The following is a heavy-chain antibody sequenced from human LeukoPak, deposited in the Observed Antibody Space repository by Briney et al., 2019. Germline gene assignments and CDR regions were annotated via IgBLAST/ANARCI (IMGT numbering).Heavy chain of an antibody. CDR1: GDSLTSHF. Sequence: PSESLSLTCNVSGDSLTSHFWSWIRQTPGKGLEWIGYVFHSGTTNYSPSLKSRVTISLDTSKKQFYLRLASVTAADTAVYYCARRMATVTDAFDIWGRGTMVSVS. CDR2: VFHSGTT. CDR3: ARRMATVTDAFDI. D-gene: IGHD5-24*01. J-gene: IGHJ3*02. V-gene: IGHV4-59*08.